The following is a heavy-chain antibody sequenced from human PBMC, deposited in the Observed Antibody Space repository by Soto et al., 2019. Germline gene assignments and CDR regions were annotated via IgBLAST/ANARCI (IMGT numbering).Heavy chain of an antibody. CDR2: INSDGSST. CDR3: ASRYSHQNYCTNGVCQERGGFDY. J-gene: IGHJ4*02. V-gene: IGHV3-74*01. D-gene: IGHD2-8*01. CDR1: GFTFSSYW. Sequence: EVQLVESGGGLVQPGGSLRLSCAASGFTFSSYWMHWVRQAPGKGLVWVSRINSDGSSTSYADSVKGRFTISRDNAKNTLYLQMNGLRAEDTAVYYCASRYSHQNYCTNGVCQERGGFDYWGQGTLVTVSS.